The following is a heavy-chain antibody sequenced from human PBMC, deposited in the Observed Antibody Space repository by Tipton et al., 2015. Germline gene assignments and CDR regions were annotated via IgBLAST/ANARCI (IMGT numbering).Heavy chain of an antibody. Sequence: TLSLTCTVSGASVTGGRYYWIWIRQPPGKGLEWIGNIYYSGSTKYNPSLKSRVTISVDTSKNQFSLKLSSVTAADTAVYYCARLRETYGSDSDNWFDPWGQGTLVTVSS. CDR2: IYYSGST. CDR1: GASVTGGRYY. J-gene: IGHJ5*02. CDR3: ARLRETYGSDSDNWFDP. V-gene: IGHV4-61*01. D-gene: IGHD3-10*01.